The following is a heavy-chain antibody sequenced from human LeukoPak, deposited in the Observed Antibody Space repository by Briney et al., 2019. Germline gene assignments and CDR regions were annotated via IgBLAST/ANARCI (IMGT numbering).Heavy chain of an antibody. CDR2: IYYSGST. CDR1: GGSISSGGYY. J-gene: IGHJ3*02. D-gene: IGHD3-9*01. V-gene: IGHV4-31*03. Sequence: SQTLSLTCTVSGGSISSGGYYWSWIRQHPGKGLEWIGYIYYSGSTYYNPSLKSRVTISVDTSKNQFSLELSSVAAADTAVYYCARDRRRYFDWLLHDAFDIWGQGTMVTVSS. CDR3: ARDRRRYFDWLLHDAFDI.